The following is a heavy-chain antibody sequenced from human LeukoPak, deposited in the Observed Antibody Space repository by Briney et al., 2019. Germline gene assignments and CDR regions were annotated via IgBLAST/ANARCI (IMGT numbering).Heavy chain of an antibody. CDR2: IYYSGST. Sequence: SETLSLTFPVSGGSISSGGYYWGWTRPHPGKGLEWIGYIYYSGSTYYNPSLKSRVTISVDTSKNQFSLKLSSVTAADTAVYYCARGRRGDYWGQGTLVTVSS. D-gene: IGHD3-10*01. J-gene: IGHJ4*02. CDR3: ARGRRGDY. V-gene: IGHV4-31*03. CDR1: GGSISSGGYY.